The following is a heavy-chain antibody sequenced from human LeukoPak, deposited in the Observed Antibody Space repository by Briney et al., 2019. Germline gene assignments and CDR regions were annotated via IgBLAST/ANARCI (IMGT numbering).Heavy chain of an antibody. D-gene: IGHD6-19*01. J-gene: IGHJ4*02. CDR1: GFTFSSYS. V-gene: IGHV3-48*02. CDR3: ARTYSGWYVDY. Sequence: GGSLRLSCAASGFTFSSYSMNWVRQAPGKGLEWVSYISSSSTIYYADSVKGRFTISRDNAKNSLYLQMNSLRDEDTAVYYCARTYSGWYVDYWGQGTLVTVSS. CDR2: ISSSSTI.